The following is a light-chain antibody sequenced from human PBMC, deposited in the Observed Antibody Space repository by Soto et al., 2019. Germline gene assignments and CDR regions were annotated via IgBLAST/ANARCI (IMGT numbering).Light chain of an antibody. V-gene: IGKV3-15*01. CDR1: QRVSSH. CDR2: AAS. J-gene: IGKJ1*01. CDR3: HQYNNWPWT. Sequence: MTPSPVTLSVSPGDTATLSCRASQRVSSHLAWYQQKPGQAPRLLIYAASTRATGIPVRFSGSGSETEFTLTIRSLQSEDSALYYCHQYNNWPWTFGQGTKVDI.